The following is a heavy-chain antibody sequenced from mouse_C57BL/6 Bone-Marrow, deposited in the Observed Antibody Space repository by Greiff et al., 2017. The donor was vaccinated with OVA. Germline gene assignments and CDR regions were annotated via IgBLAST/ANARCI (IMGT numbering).Heavy chain of an antibody. J-gene: IGHJ2*01. CDR2: INPSSGYT. CDR3: ARSQDSDVPFDY. Sequence: QVQLQQSGAELARPGASVKMSCKASAYTFTSYTMHWVKQRPGQGLEWIGYINPSSGYTKYNQKFKDKATLTADKSSSTAYMQLSSLTSEDSAVYYCARSQDSDVPFDYWGQGTTLTVSS. CDR1: AYTFTSYT. V-gene: IGHV1-4*01.